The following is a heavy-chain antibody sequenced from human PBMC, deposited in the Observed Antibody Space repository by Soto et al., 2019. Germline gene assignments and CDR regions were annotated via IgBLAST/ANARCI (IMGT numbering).Heavy chain of an antibody. J-gene: IGHJ6*03. V-gene: IGHV4-39*01. CDR1: GGSISSSSYY. D-gene: IGHD3-3*01. CDR3: ARSVYYYYYYMDV. Sequence: QLQLQESGPGLVKPSETLSLTCTVSGGSISSSSYYWGWIRQPPGKGLEWIGSIYYSGSTYYNPSLKSRVTISVETSKNQFSLKLSSVTAADTAVYYCARSVYYYYYYMDVWGKGTTVTVSS. CDR2: IYYSGST.